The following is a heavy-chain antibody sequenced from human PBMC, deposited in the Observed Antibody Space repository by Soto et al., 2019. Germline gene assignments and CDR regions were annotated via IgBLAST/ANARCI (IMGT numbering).Heavy chain of an antibody. Sequence: QVQLVQSGTEVKKPGSSVKVSCKASGGSLSTNPISWVRQAPGQGLEWMGGTGSGTGPGNHAQNFQGRLTVTADKSTSTVYMELTNLSSEASAVYYCARRHSGGFFRFFASWGQGTLVTVSS. CDR1: GGSLSTNP. J-gene: IGHJ4*02. V-gene: IGHV1-69*06. CDR3: ARRHSGGFFRFFAS. CDR2: TGSGTGPG. D-gene: IGHD2-15*01.